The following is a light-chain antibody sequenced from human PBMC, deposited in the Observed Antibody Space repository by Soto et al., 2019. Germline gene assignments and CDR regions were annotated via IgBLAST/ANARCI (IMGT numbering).Light chain of an antibody. V-gene: IGKV3-15*01. CDR1: QSVSSN. Sequence: EIVMTQSPATLSVSLGERATLSCRVSQSVSSNLAWYQQKPGQAPRLLIYGASTRATGIPARFSGSGSGTELTLTISSLQSEDFAVYYCQQYNNWPLYTFGQGTKVDIK. J-gene: IGKJ2*01. CDR2: GAS. CDR3: QQYNNWPLYT.